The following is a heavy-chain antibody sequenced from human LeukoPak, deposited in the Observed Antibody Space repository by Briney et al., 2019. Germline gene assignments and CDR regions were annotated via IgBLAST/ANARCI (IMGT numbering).Heavy chain of an antibody. D-gene: IGHD6-13*01. Sequence: GGSLRLSCAASGFTFSSHGMHWVRQAPGKGLEWVAFIRYDGSNKYYADSVKGRFTISRDNSKNTLYLQMNSLRAEDTAVYYCAKTWYSSSWVFDYWGQGTLVTVSS. CDR3: AKTWYSSSWVFDY. CDR1: GFTFSSHG. V-gene: IGHV3-30*02. CDR2: IRYDGSNK. J-gene: IGHJ4*02.